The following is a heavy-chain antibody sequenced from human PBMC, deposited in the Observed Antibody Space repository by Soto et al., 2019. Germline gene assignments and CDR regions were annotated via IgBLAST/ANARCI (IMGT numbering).Heavy chain of an antibody. CDR1: GYTFTSYG. CDR3: ARVRRPYYYDSSGYYSDV. V-gene: IGHV1-18*01. J-gene: IGHJ6*02. CDR2: ISAYIGNT. D-gene: IGHD3-22*01. Sequence: ASVKVSCKASGYTFTSYGISWVRQAPGQGLDWLGWISAYIGNTNYAQKLQGRVTMTTDTSTCTAYLELRSLISDDTAVFYCARVRRPYYYDSSGYYSDVWGQGTTVTVSS.